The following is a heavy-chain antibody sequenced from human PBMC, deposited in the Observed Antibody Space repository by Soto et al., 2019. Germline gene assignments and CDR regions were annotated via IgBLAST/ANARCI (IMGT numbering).Heavy chain of an antibody. CDR2: INQGGSGK. V-gene: IGHV3-7*03. CDR3: ANYARGRGRNFFDH. J-gene: IGHJ4*02. D-gene: IGHD2-2*01. Sequence: PGGSLRLSCIASEFTFISSVMGWVRQAPGKGLEWVGDINQGGSGKYYLDSVKGRSIISRTTAKNSLFLQMNSLGAETTALYYGANYARGRGRNFFDHWGQGTLVTVSS. CDR1: EFTFISSV.